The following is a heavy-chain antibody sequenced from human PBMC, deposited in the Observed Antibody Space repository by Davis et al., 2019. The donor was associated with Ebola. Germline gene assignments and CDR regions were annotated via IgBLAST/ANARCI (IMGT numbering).Heavy chain of an antibody. V-gene: IGHV3-21*01. CDR1: GFTFSSYS. Sequence: PGGSLRLSCAASGFTFSSYSMNWVRQAPGKGLEWVSSISSSSSYIYYADSVKGRFTISRDNAKNSLYLQMNSLRAEDTAAYYCARDESSGYWVSLYYYYGMDVWGQGTTVTVSS. D-gene: IGHD3-22*01. J-gene: IGHJ6*02. CDR2: ISSSSSYI. CDR3: ARDESSGYWVSLYYYYGMDV.